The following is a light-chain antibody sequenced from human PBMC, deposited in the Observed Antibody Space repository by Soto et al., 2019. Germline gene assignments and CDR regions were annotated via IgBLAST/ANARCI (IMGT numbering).Light chain of an antibody. V-gene: IGLV1-40*01. CDR3: QSYASSLSGWV. CDR1: SSNIGAGYD. CDR2: GNN. Sequence: QSVLTQPPSVSGAPGQRVTISCTGSSSNIGAGYDVHWYQQLPGTAPKLLIYGNNNRPSGVPDRFSGSESGTSASLAITGLQAEDEADYYCQSYASSLSGWVFGGGTKLTVL. J-gene: IGLJ3*02.